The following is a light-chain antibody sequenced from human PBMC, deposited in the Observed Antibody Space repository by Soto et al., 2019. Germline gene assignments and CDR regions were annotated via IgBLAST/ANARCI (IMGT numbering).Light chain of an antibody. J-gene: IGLJ2*01. CDR2: CNS. CDR3: QSYDSSLSGSGV. Sequence: QSVLTQPPSVSGAPGQRVTISCTGSSSNIGAGYDVHWYQQLPGTAPKLLIYCNSNRPSGVPDRFSGSKSVNSASLAITGLQAEYEADHYCQSYDSSLSGSGVFGGGTKLTVL. CDR1: SSNIGAGYD. V-gene: IGLV1-40*01.